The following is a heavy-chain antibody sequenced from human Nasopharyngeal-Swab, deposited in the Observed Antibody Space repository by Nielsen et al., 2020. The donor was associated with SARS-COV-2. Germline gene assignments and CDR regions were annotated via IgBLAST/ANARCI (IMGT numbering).Heavy chain of an antibody. D-gene: IGHD6-13*01. J-gene: IGHJ6*02. Sequence: GESLKISCAASGFIFSSYWMHWVRQAPGKGLVWVSRIKSDGSSTSYADSVKGRFTISRDNAKNTLFLQMNSLRAEDTAVYYCARESIAAAGPGMDVWGQGTTVTDSS. CDR1: GFIFSSYW. CDR2: IKSDGSST. CDR3: ARESIAAAGPGMDV. V-gene: IGHV3-74*01.